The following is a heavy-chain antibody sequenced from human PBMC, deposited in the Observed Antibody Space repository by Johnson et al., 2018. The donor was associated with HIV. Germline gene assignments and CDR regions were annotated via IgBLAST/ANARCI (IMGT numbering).Heavy chain of an antibody. J-gene: IGHJ3*02. V-gene: IGHV3-23*04. CDR2: ISGSGGGA. CDR1: GFTFSSYA. Sequence: VLLVESGGGLVQPGGSLRLSCAASGFTFSSYALNWVRQAPGKGLEWVSSISGSGGGAYYADSVKGRFTISRDNSKNTLYLQMNSLRAEDTALYYCARDMRWSKAFDIWGQGTMVTVSS. D-gene: IGHD3-3*01. CDR3: ARDMRWSKAFDI.